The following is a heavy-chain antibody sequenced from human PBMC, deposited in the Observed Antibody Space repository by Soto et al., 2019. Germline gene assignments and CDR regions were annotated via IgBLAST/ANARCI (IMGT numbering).Heavy chain of an antibody. D-gene: IGHD1-26*01. CDR1: GGSISSTGYF. Sequence: QVQLQESGPGLVKPSQTLSLTCTFSGGSISSTGYFWTWIRQHPGQGLEWIGYIFYSGSTFHNPSLKSRVTISVDTSKNQSSLELSSVTAADTAVYYCAREAGSGDYFDYWGQGTLVTVSS. V-gene: IGHV4-31*03. J-gene: IGHJ4*02. CDR2: IFYSGST. CDR3: AREAGSGDYFDY.